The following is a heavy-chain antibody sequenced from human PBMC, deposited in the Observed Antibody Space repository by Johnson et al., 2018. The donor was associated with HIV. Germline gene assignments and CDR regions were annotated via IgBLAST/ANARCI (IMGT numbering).Heavy chain of an antibody. D-gene: IGHD5-18*01. CDR3: AKGEQVWSVASAFDI. Sequence: VQLVESGGGLVQPGGSLRLSCAASGLTFSSYAMSWVRQAPGKGLEWVSSISDNGGSIYYADSVKGRFTISRDNSKNMLYLQMNRLRAEDTALYYCAKGEQVWSVASAFDIWGQGTMVTVSS. J-gene: IGHJ3*02. CDR2: ISDNGGSI. V-gene: IGHV3-23*04. CDR1: GLTFSSYA.